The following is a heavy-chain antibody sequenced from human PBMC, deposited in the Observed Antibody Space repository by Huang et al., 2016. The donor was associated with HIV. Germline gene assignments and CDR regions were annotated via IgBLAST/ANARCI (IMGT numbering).Heavy chain of an antibody. J-gene: IGHJ4*02. D-gene: IGHD3-3*01. CDR2: ISGYNGNT. Sequence: QVQLVQSGDEVKKPGASVKVSCKSSGYTFTSYGISWVLQAPGQGLEWMGGISGYNGNTNYAQKLQGRVTMTTDTSTRTAYMELRSLRSDDTAVYYCATDSKIFGVVTRPPLDYWGQGTLVTVSS. CDR1: GYTFTSYG. CDR3: ATDSKIFGVVTRPPLDY. V-gene: IGHV1-18*01.